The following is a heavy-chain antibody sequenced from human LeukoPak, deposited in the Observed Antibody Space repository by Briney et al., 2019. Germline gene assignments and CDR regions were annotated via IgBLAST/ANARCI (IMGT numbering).Heavy chain of an antibody. CDR2: IIPILGIA. CDR1: GGIFSSYA. J-gene: IGHJ4*02. D-gene: IGHD3-9*01. V-gene: IGHV1-69*04. Sequence: HGASVKVSCKASGGIFSSYAVSWVRQAPGQGLEWMGRIIPILGIANYAQKFQGRVTITADKSTSTAYMDLSSLRSEDTAVYYCARETVVYDILWNTLSNLYYFDYWGQGTLVTVSS. CDR3: ARETVVYDILWNTLSNLYYFDY.